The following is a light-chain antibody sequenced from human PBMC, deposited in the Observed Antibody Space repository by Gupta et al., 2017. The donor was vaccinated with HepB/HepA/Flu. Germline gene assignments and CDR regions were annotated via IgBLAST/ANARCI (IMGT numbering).Light chain of an antibody. Sequence: DIQMTQSPSSLSASVRDRVTITCRESQSINSYLNWYRQKPGKAPKVLIYGASSLQSGVPSRFSGSGSGTDFTLTISSLQPEDFATYYCQQSYGTPFTFGPGTKVDIK. CDR3: QQSYGTPFT. CDR2: GAS. V-gene: IGKV1-39*01. CDR1: QSINSY. J-gene: IGKJ3*01.